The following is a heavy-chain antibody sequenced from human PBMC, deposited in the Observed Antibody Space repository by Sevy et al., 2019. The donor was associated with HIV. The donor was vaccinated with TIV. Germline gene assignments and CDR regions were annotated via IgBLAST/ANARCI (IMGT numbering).Heavy chain of an antibody. CDR1: GYPFTSFG. Sequence: ASVKVSCKGSGYPFTSFGISWVRQAPGQGLEWMGWINTNNGNANYAQKYQGRVTMTRDTSKSTAYMELRSLRSDDTDVYYCAKDRGYCSGGSCYIQVWGQGTLVTVSS. J-gene: IGHJ1*01. CDR3: AKDRGYCSGGSCYIQV. V-gene: IGHV1-18*01. CDR2: INTNNGNA. D-gene: IGHD2-15*01.